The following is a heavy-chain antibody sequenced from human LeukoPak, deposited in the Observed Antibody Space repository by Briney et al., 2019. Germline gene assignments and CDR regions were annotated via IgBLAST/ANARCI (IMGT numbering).Heavy chain of an antibody. J-gene: IGHJ4*02. CDR1: GGSFSGYY. V-gene: IGHV4-34*01. D-gene: IGHD7-27*01. Sequence: SETLSLTCAVYGGSFSGYYWSWIRQPPGKGLEWIGEINHSGSTNYNPSLKSRVTISVDTSKNQFSLKLSSVTAADTAVYYCARGAGTGKNYFDYRGQGTLVTVSS. CDR2: INHSGST. CDR3: ARGAGTGKNYFDY.